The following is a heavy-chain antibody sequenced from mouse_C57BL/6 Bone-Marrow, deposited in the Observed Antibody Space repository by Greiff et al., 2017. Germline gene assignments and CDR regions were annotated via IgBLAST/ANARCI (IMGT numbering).Heavy chain of an antibody. CDR2: IDPSDSET. CDR3: ARNSDYPWFAY. CDR1: GYTFTSYW. Sequence: VQLQQPGAELVRPGSSVKLSCKASGYTFTSYWMHWVKQRPIQGLEWIGNIDPSDSETHYNQKFKDKATLTADKSSSTAYMQLSSLTSEDSAVYYCARNSDYPWFAYWGQGTLGTVSA. V-gene: IGHV1-52*01. J-gene: IGHJ3*01. D-gene: IGHD3-1*01.